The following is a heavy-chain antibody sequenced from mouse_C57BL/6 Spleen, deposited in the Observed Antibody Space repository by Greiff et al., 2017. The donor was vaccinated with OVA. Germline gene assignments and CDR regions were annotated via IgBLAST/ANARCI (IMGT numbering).Heavy chain of an antibody. CDR1: GFTFSSYG. CDR2: ISSGGSYT. J-gene: IGHJ1*03. V-gene: IGHV5-6*01. CDR3: ARKGVLSNWYFDV. D-gene: IGHD5-1*01. Sequence: EVQLVESGGDLVKPGGSLKLSCAASGFTFSSYGMSWVRQTPDKRLEWVATISSGGSYTYYPDSVKGRFTISRDNAKNTLYLQMSSLKSEDTAMYYCARKGVLSNWYFDVWGTGTTVTVSS.